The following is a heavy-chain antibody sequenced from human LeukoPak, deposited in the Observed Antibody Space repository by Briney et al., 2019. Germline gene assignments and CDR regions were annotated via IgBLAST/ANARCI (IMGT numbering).Heavy chain of an antibody. D-gene: IGHD2-21*01. CDR3: AKGSAAVRPYYFDY. J-gene: IGHJ4*02. Sequence: GGSLRLSCAASGFTFSSSALGWVRQAPGKGLEWVSAISGSGASTYYADSVEGRFFISRDNPKNTLDLQMNSLGAEDTAVYYCAKGSAAVRPYYFDYWGQGALVTVSS. CDR1: GFTFSSSA. V-gene: IGHV3-23*01. CDR2: ISGSGAST.